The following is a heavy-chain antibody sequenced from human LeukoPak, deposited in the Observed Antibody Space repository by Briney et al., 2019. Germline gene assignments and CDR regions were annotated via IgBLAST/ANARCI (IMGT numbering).Heavy chain of an antibody. CDR1: GYTFTNYG. Sequence: ASVKVSCKASGYTFTNYGINWVRQAPGQGLEWMGWISAYNGNTNYAQKLQGRVIMTTDTSTSTAYMELRSLRSDDTAVYYCARVLDSQLLFPFIPFDYWAREPWSPSPQ. CDR3: ARVLDSQLLFPFIPFDY. D-gene: IGHD2-2*01. J-gene: IGHJ4*02. V-gene: IGHV1-18*01. CDR2: ISAYNGNT.